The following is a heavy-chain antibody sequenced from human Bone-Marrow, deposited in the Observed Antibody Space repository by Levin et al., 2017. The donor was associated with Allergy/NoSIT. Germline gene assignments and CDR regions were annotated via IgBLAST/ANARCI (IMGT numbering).Heavy chain of an antibody. J-gene: IGHJ6*03. D-gene: IGHD2-21*02. V-gene: IGHV3-30*03. CDR3: ARDGGYCAGGDCYPYQYFYMDV. CDR2: ISYDGSDQ. CDR1: GYSFRTYG. Sequence: SCVASGYSFRTYGIHWVRQAPGKGLEWVGVISYDGSDQKSADSVRGRFTISRDNSQNTVYLQMFSLRDDDTGVYYCARDGGYCAGGDCYPYQYFYMDVWGKGTTVTVSS.